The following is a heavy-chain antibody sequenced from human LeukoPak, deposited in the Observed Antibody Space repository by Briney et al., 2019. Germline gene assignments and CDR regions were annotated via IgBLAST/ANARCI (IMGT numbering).Heavy chain of an antibody. J-gene: IGHJ5*02. CDR1: GGSFSGYY. D-gene: IGHD6-6*01. Sequence: PSETLSLTWAVYGGSFSGYYWSWIRQPPGKGLEWIGEINHSGSTNYNPSLKSRVTISVDTSKNQFSQKLSSVTAADTAVYYCARTLEYSSSSGWFDPWGQGTLVTVSS. CDR3: ARTLEYSSSSGWFDP. CDR2: INHSGST. V-gene: IGHV4-34*01.